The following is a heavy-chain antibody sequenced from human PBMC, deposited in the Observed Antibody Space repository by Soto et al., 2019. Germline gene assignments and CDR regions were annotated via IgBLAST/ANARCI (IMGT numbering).Heavy chain of an antibody. V-gene: IGHV1-69*12. D-gene: IGHD5-18*01. CDR1: GGTFSTYA. Sequence: QVQLVQSGAEVKKPESSVKVSCKAPGGTFSTYAISWVRQAPGQGLEWMGGIIPMFGTANYAQRFQDRVTIPADESTNTVYMELSRRRAEDTAVYFCASGIQLWLRRINNGYSGWGQGTLVTVSS. CDR2: IIPMFGTA. CDR3: ASGIQLWLRRINNGYSG. J-gene: IGHJ4*02.